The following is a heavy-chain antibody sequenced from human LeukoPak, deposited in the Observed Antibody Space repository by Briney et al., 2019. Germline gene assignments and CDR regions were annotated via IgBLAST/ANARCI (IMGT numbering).Heavy chain of an antibody. J-gene: IGHJ4*02. Sequence: PGGSLRLSCAAAGFTFSNYAMTWVRQAPGRGLEWVSAISGSGGSTYYADSVKGRFTISRDNSKNTLYLQMNSLRAEDTAVYYCAKDLVAAAGTGPFDYWGQGTLVTVSS. CDR2: ISGSGGST. V-gene: IGHV3-23*01. CDR3: AKDLVAAAGTGPFDY. D-gene: IGHD6-13*01. CDR1: GFTFSNYA.